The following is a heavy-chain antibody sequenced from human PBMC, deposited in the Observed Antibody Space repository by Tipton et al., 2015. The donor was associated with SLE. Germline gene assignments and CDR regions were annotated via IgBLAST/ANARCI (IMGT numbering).Heavy chain of an antibody. J-gene: IGHJ3*02. CDR1: GGSISSSSYY. V-gene: IGHV4-61*05. CDR3: ARGRDSGSPDAFDI. Sequence: TLSLTCTVSGGSISSSSYYWGWIRQPPGKGLEWIGYIYTSGSTNYNPSLKSRVTISVDTSKNQFSLKLSPVTAADTAVYYCARGRDSGSPDAFDIWGQGTMVTVSS. CDR2: IYTSGST. D-gene: IGHD1-26*01.